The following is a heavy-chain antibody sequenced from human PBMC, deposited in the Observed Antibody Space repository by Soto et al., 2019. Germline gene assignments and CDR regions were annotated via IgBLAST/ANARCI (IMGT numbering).Heavy chain of an antibody. Sequence: ASETLSLTCAVSGVSISSGNWWTWVRQTPQRGLEYIGEIFHDGTANYYPSFERRVAISVDKSKNQFSLKLTSVTAADTAIYFCARLVYDTRLNYMYFDFWGQGALVTVSS. CDR1: GVSISSGNW. CDR2: IFHDGTA. D-gene: IGHD3-10*01. V-gene: IGHV4-4*02. CDR3: ARLVYDTRLNYMYFDF. J-gene: IGHJ4*02.